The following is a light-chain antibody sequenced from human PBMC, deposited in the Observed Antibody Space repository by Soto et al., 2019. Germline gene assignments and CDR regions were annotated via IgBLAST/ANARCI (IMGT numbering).Light chain of an antibody. V-gene: IGKV3-15*01. J-gene: IGKJ1*01. Sequence: ETVLTQSPGTVSLSPGDRATLPCRASQSVSSNKLAWYQQKPGQAPRLLIYGASTRATGIPARFSGSGSGTEFTLTISSLQSEDFAVYYCQQYNNWPTFGQGTKVDIK. CDR1: QSVSSN. CDR2: GAS. CDR3: QQYNNWPT.